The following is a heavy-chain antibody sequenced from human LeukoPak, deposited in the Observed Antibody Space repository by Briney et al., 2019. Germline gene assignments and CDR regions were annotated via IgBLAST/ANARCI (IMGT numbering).Heavy chain of an antibody. CDR2: IDWDDDK. D-gene: IGHD1-26*01. CDR3: ARGGGATAVDY. CDR1: GFSIRTSGVR. Sequence: SGPTLVNPXQTLTLTCTFTGFSIRTSGVRVSWIRQPPGKALEWLARIDWDDDKFYSKSLKPRLTSSKDTSKNQVVLTMTNMDPVVTATYYCARGGGATAVDYWGQGTLVTVSS. V-gene: IGHV2-70*04. J-gene: IGHJ4*02.